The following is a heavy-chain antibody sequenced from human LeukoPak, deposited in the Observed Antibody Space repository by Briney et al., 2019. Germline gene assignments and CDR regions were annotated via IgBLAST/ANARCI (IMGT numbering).Heavy chain of an antibody. J-gene: IGHJ3*02. V-gene: IGHV4-39*01. D-gene: IGHD6-13*01. CDR2: IYYSGST. CDR3: ARHDGYSSSRGAFDI. CDR1: GGSISSISYY. Sequence: SETLSLTCTVSGGSISSISYYWGWIRQPPGKGLEWIGSIYYSGSTYYNPSLKSRVTISVDTSKNQFSLKLSSVTAADTAVYYCARHDGYSSSRGAFDIWGQGTMVTVSS.